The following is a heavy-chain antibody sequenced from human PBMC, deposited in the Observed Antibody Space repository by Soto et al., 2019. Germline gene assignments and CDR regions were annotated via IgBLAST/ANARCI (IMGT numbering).Heavy chain of an antibody. D-gene: IGHD5-12*01. Sequence: QVQLVQSGSELKKPGASVKVSCKASGYTFTSYAMNWVRQAPGQGLEWMGWINTNTGNPTYAQGFTGRFVFSLDTSISTAYLQICSLKAEDTAVYYCARDWVDIVANWFDPWGQGTLVTVSS. CDR1: GYTFTSYA. CDR2: INTNTGNP. V-gene: IGHV7-4-1*01. J-gene: IGHJ5*02. CDR3: ARDWVDIVANWFDP.